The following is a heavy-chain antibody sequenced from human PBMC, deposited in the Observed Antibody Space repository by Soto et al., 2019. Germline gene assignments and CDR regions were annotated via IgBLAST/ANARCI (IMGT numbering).Heavy chain of an antibody. CDR3: ARDHAFGGYDY. V-gene: IGHV3-53*01. J-gene: IGHJ4*02. Sequence: GGSLRLSCAASGSIVSSTYMSWFRQAPGKGLEWVATLSNGGTTHYADSVKGRFTVSRDTSKNTLDLQMNTLRVDDTAVYYCARDHAFGGYDYRGQGTLVTVS. D-gene: IGHD5-12*01. CDR2: LSNGGTT. CDR1: GSIVSSTY.